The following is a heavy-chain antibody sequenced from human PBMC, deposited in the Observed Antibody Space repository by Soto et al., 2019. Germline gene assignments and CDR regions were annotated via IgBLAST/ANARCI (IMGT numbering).Heavy chain of an antibody. CDR2: VSSTGST. J-gene: IGHJ4*02. CDR3: ARHDTGSDYIFDY. D-gene: IGHD1-26*01. V-gene: IGHV4-59*08. CDR1: GASITQYY. Sequence: PSETLSLTCTVSGASITQYYWNWIRQSPGKGLERIVSVSSTGSTVFNPSLTSRVTISVDTSKNQFSLKLSSVTAADSAVYFCARHDTGSDYIFDYWGQGTLVTVSS.